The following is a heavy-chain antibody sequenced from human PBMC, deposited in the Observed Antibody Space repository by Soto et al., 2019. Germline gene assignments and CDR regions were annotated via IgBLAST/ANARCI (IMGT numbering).Heavy chain of an antibody. CDR3: ARGPRLRYFDWLLSQGDRSPWFDP. Sequence: EVRLVESGGGLVQPGGSLRLSCAASGFTFSSYAMHWVRQAPGKGLEYVSAISSNGGSTYYAYSVKGRFTISRDNFKNTLYLQKGSLRAEDKSVDYCARGPRLRYFDWLLSQGDRSPWFDPWGQGTLVTVSS. CDR1: GFTFSSYA. V-gene: IGHV3-64*01. CDR2: ISSNGGST. J-gene: IGHJ5*02. D-gene: IGHD3-9*01.